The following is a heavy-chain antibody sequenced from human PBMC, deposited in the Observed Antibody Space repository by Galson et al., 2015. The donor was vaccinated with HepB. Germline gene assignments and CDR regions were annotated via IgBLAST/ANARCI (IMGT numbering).Heavy chain of an antibody. Sequence: SLRLSCAASGFTFSRYWMNWVRQAPGKGLEWVAHINQDGSSKYGDDSVKGRFTIPRDNAKDSVHLLLDSLRAEDTAVYYCARGRTWFGNGLDVWGQGTTVTVSS. CDR1: GFTFSRYW. V-gene: IGHV3-7*03. J-gene: IGHJ6*02. CDR2: INQDGSSK. D-gene: IGHD3-10*01. CDR3: ARGRTWFGNGLDV.